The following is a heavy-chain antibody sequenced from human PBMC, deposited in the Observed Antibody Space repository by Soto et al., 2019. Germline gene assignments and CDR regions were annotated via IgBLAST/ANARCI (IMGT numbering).Heavy chain of an antibody. CDR1: GGSISGYY. D-gene: IGHD4-17*01. J-gene: IGHJ4*02. Sequence: TLSLTCTVSGGSISGYYWSWIRQPPGKGLQWIGYIYYSGSTNYNPSLKSRVTISVDTSKNQFSLKLSSVTAADTAVYYCARHLTTVTTPDYWGQGTLVTVSS. CDR3: ARHLTTVTTPDY. CDR2: IYYSGST. V-gene: IGHV4-59*08.